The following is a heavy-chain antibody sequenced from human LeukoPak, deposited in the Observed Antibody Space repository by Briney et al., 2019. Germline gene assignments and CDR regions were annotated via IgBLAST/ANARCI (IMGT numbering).Heavy chain of an antibody. Sequence: ASVKVSCKASGYTFTSYDINWVRQATGQGLEWMGWMNPNSGNTGYAQKFQGRVTITRNTSISTAYMELSSLRSEDTAVYYCARASYSSGWYRYWGQGTLVTVSS. J-gene: IGHJ4*02. CDR3: ARASYSSGWYRY. D-gene: IGHD6-19*01. CDR2: MNPNSGNT. V-gene: IGHV1-8*01. CDR1: GYTFTSYD.